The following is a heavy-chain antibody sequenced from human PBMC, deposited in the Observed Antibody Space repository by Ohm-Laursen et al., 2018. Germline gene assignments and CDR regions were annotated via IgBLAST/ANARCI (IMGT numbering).Heavy chain of an antibody. CDR3: ATTTMDTSGWYGNYFDS. V-gene: IGHV4-59*08. D-gene: IGHD6-19*01. Sequence: TLSLTWTVSGGSISSYYWSWIRQPPGKGLEWIGYIYYSGSTNYNPSLKSRVTISVDTSKNQFSLKVYSVTAADTAIYYCATTTMDTSGWYGNYFDSWGQGALVTVSS. J-gene: IGHJ4*02. CDR2: IYYSGST. CDR1: GGSISSYY.